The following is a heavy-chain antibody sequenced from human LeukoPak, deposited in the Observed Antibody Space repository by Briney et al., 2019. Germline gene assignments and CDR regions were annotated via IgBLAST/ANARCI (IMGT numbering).Heavy chain of an antibody. Sequence: PGGSLRLSCAASGFTFSSYAMSWVRQAPGKGLEWVSAISGSGGSTYYADSVKGRFTISRDNSKNTLYLQMNSLRAEDTAVYYCAKDLYSSGLYLNYFDYWGQGTLVTVSS. CDR2: ISGSGGST. J-gene: IGHJ4*02. D-gene: IGHD6-19*01. V-gene: IGHV3-23*01. CDR1: GFTFSSYA. CDR3: AKDLYSSGLYLNYFDY.